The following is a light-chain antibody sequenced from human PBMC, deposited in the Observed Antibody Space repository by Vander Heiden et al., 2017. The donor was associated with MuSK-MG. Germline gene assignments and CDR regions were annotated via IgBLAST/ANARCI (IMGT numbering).Light chain of an antibody. CDR1: NIGSKS. CDR2: DDS. CDR3: QLWDSSSDHVV. J-gene: IGLJ2*01. V-gene: IGLV3-21*02. Sequence: SYVLTQPPSVSVAPGQTASITCGGDNIGSKSVHWYQQKPGQAPVLVGYDDSDRPSGIPERFSGSNSGDTATLSISRVEAGDEADFYCQLWDSSSDHVVFGGGTKLTVL.